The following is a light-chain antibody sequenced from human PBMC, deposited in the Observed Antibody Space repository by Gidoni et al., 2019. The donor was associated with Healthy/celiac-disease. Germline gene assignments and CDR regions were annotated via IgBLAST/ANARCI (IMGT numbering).Light chain of an antibody. CDR1: QSVSSSY. CDR3: QQYGSSPLT. Sequence: EIVLTQSPGTLSLSPGDSATLSCRASQSVSSSYLAWYQQKPGQAPRLLIYGASSRATGIPDRFSGSGSGTEFTLTISRLEPEDFAVYYCQQYGSSPLTFGGGTKVEIK. CDR2: GAS. J-gene: IGKJ4*01. V-gene: IGKV3-20*01.